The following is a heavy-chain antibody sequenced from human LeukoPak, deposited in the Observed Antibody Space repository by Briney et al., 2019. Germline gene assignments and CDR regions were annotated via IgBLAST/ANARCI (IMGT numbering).Heavy chain of an antibody. J-gene: IGHJ4*02. CDR1: GYRFTSNW. D-gene: IGHD7-27*01. Sequence: GESLKISCKGSGYRFTSNWIIWARQMPGKGLEWMGRIDPIDSYTNINPSFQGHVTFSADKSISTAYLQWSSLKASDTAMYYCARLFTGEPDYWGQGALVTVSS. CDR2: IDPIDSYT. V-gene: IGHV5-10-1*01. CDR3: ARLFTGEPDY.